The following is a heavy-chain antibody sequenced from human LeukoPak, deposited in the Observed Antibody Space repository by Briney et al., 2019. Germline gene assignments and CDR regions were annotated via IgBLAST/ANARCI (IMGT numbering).Heavy chain of an antibody. CDR1: GYTFTDYY. CDR3: ARGCRYQLLIFLYYYMDV. J-gene: IGHJ6*03. CDR2: INPNSGGT. D-gene: IGHD2-2*01. Sequence: ASVKVSCKASGYTFTDYYIHWVRQAPGQGLEWMGWINPNSGGTNYAQKFQGRVTMTRDTSISTAYMELSRLRSDDTAVYYCARGCRYQLLIFLYYYMDVWGKGTTVTISS. V-gene: IGHV1-2*02.